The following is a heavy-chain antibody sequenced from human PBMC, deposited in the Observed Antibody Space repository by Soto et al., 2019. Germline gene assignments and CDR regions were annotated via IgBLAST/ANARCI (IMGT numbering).Heavy chain of an antibody. D-gene: IGHD2-8*02. CDR1: GASITALC. J-gene: IGHJ4*02. CDR2: VYYTGTT. CDR3: ARSFVVPGAHIDY. Sequence: SGAQSLTCTVPGASITALCSRWIRHSPGNGLEWVGYVYYTGTTNYSPSLRRRATISVDTSKNEFSLRLSSVTAEDTAVYFCARSFVVPGAHIDYWGQGTQVTVSS. V-gene: IGHV4-59*11.